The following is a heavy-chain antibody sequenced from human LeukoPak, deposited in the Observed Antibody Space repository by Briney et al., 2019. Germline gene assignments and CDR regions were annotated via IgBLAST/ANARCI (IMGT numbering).Heavy chain of an antibody. V-gene: IGHV1-46*01. CDR2: IYPRDGST. CDR3: ARDQEGFDY. J-gene: IGHJ4*02. CDR1: GYTFTSNY. Sequence: ASVKVSCKASGYTFTSNYIHWVRQAPGQGLERMGMIYPRDGSTSYAQKFQGRVTVTRDTSTSTVHMELSGLRSEDTAVYYRARDQEGFDYWGQGTLVTVSS.